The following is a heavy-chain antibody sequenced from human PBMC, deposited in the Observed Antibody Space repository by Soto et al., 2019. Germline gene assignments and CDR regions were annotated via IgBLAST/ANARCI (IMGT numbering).Heavy chain of an antibody. CDR3: ARGVGQWLFDY. CDR2: INHSGST. J-gene: IGHJ4*02. Sequence: QVQLQQWGAGLLKPSETLSLTCAVYGGSFSGYYWSWIRQPPGKGLEWIGEINHSGSTNYNPSLKRRVTISVDTSKNQFSLKLSSVTAADTAVYYCARGVGQWLFDYWGQGTLVTVSS. V-gene: IGHV4-34*01. CDR1: GGSFSGYY. D-gene: IGHD6-19*01.